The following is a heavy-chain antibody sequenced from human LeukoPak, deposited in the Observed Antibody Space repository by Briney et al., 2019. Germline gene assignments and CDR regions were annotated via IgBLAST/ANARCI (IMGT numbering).Heavy chain of an antibody. D-gene: IGHD4-11*01. Sequence: SETLSLTCTVSGDPISGSDYHWGWIRQPPGKGLEWIGTIYYSGSTYYNPSLKSRVTISVDTSKNQFSLKLSSVTAADTAVFYCARRDSNYSFDYWGQGTLVTVSS. CDR1: GDPISGSDYH. J-gene: IGHJ4*02. CDR2: IYYSGST. CDR3: ARRDSNYSFDY. V-gene: IGHV4-39*01.